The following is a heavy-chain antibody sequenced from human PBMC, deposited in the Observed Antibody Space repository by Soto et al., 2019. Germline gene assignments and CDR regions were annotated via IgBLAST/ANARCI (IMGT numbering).Heavy chain of an antibody. V-gene: IGHV1-46*01. CDR1: GYTFTSYY. J-gene: IGHJ6*02. CDR2: INPSGGST. CDR3: ARPYSSSSPYYYYGMDV. D-gene: IGHD6-6*01. Sequence: ASVKVSCKASGYTFTSYYMHWVRQAPGQGLEWMGIINPSGGSTSYAQKFQGRVTMTRDTSTSTVYMELSSLRSEDTAVYYCARPYSSSSPYYYYGMDVWGQGTTVTVSS.